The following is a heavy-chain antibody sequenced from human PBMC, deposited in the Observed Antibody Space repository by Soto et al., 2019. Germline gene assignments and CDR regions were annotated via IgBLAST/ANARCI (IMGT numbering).Heavy chain of an antibody. CDR1: GFTFSSYW. Sequence: PGGSLRLSCAASGFTFSSYWMHWVRQAPGKGLVWVSRINSDGSSTSYADSVKGRFTISRDNAKNTLYLQMSSLRAEDTAVYYCARDFSHDYSNYRRGSHAYGMDVWGQGTTVTVSS. CDR2: INSDGSST. D-gene: IGHD4-4*01. J-gene: IGHJ6*02. CDR3: ARDFSHDYSNYRRGSHAYGMDV. V-gene: IGHV3-74*01.